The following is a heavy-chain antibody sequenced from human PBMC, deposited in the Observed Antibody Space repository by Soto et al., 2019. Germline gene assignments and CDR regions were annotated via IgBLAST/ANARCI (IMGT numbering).Heavy chain of an antibody. CDR3: AKAVGYGLIDG. V-gene: IGHV1-18*01. CDR2: INAYNGNT. D-gene: IGHD5-18*01. Sequence: QVKLVQSGGEVKKPGASVKVSCKASGYTFTSYGISWVRQAPGQGLEWMGWINAYNGNTNYAQKVQGRVTMTTDTSTSTAYMELRSLKSDDTAVYYCAKAVGYGLIDGWGQGTLVTVSS. CDR1: GYTFTSYG. J-gene: IGHJ4*02.